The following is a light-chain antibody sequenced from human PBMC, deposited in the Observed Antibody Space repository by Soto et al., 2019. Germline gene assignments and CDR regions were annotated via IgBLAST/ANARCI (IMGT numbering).Light chain of an antibody. J-gene: IGLJ3*02. Sequence: QSALSQPASVSGSPGQSITISCTGTSNDVGYYNYVSWYQQHPGQAPKLMISEVTTRPSGVSDRFSGSKSGNTASLTISRLHAEDEAHYYCSSYTTAYTQVFGGGTQLTVL. CDR3: SSYTTAYTQV. CDR1: SNDVGYYNY. V-gene: IGLV2-14*01. CDR2: EVT.